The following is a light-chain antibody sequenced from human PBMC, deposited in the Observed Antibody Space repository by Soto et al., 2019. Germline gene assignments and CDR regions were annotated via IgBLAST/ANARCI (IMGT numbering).Light chain of an antibody. CDR1: SSNIGGNA. J-gene: IGLJ1*01. CDR2: SNN. Sequence: QLVLTQPPSASGTPGQRVTISGSGSSSNIGGNAVNWYQQLPGTTPKLLIYSNNQRPSGVPDRFSGSKSGTSASLAISGLQSEDEADYYCAAWDDSLSGYVFGTGTKVTVL. V-gene: IGLV1-44*01. CDR3: AAWDDSLSGYV.